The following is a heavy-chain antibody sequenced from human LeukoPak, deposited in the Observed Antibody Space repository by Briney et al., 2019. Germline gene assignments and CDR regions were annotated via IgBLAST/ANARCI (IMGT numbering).Heavy chain of an antibody. V-gene: IGHV4-59*01. D-gene: IGHD6-19*01. J-gene: IGHJ4*02. CDR3: ARVLIAVAGFDF. CDR1: GGSISSYY. CDR2: IYYGGST. Sequence: SETLSLTCTVSGGSISSYYWSWIRQPPGKGLEWIGYIYYGGSTTYNPSLESRVTISVDTSEDQFSLKLSSVTAADTAVYYCARVLIAVAGFDFWGQGTLVTVSS.